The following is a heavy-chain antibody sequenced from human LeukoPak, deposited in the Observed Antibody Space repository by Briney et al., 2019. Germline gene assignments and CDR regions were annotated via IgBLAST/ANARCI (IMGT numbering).Heavy chain of an antibody. Sequence: SVKVSCKASGGTFSSYAISWVRQAPGQGLEWMGGIIPIFGTANYAQKFQGRVTITTDESTSTAYMELSSLRSEDTAVYYCARGLPYYYGSGSYSYDAFDIWGQGTMVTVSS. CDR3: ARGLPYYYGSGSYSYDAFDI. CDR1: GGTFSSYA. V-gene: IGHV1-69*05. J-gene: IGHJ3*02. D-gene: IGHD3-10*01. CDR2: IIPIFGTA.